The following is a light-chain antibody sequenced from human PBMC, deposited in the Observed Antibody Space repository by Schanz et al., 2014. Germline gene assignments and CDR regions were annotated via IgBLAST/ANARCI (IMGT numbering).Light chain of an antibody. CDR1: QSVNSDY. J-gene: IGKJ1*01. CDR3: QQCGSSRWT. CDR2: GAS. Sequence: EIVMTQSPATLSVSPGERVTLSCRASQSVNSDYLAWYQQRPGQAPRLLIYGASSRATGIPDRFSGSGSGTDFTLTISRLEPEDFAVYYCQQCGSSRWTFGQGTKVEIK. V-gene: IGKV3-20*01.